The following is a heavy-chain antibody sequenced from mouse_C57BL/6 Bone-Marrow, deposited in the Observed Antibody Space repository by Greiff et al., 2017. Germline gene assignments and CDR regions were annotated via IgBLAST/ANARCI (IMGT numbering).Heavy chain of an antibody. J-gene: IGHJ2*01. CDR3: AIEGAIYYGDDGEVYYFDY. Sequence: QVQLKEPGAELVKPGASVKVSCKASGYTFTSYWMHWVKQRPGQGLEWIGRIHPSDSDTNYNQKFKGKATLTVDKSSSTAYMQLSSLTSEDSAVYYCAIEGAIYYGDDGEVYYFDYWGQGTTLTVSS. V-gene: IGHV1-74*01. CDR1: GYTFTSYW. D-gene: IGHD2-2*01. CDR2: IHPSDSDT.